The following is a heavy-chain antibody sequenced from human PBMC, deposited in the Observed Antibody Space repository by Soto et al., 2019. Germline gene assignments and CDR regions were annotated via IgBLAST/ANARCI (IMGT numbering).Heavy chain of an antibody. CDR3: VKFPVITASYYYQDMDV. Sequence: EVQLLESGGGLVQPGGSLRLSCAASGFPFTTYPMNWVRQAPGKGLEWVSYISGSGISTSYADSVKGRFAISRDNSKNMVSLQMNSLRAEDTAVYYCVKFPVITASYYYQDMDVWGRGTTVTVSS. CDR1: GFPFTTYP. J-gene: IGHJ6*02. D-gene: IGHD3-22*01. CDR2: ISGSGIST. V-gene: IGHV3-23*01.